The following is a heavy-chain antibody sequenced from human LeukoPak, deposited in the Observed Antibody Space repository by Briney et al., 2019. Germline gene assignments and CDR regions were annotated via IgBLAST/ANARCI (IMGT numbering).Heavy chain of an antibody. V-gene: IGHV4-34*01. D-gene: IGHD4-23*01. Sequence: SETLSLTRAVYGGSFSGYYCNWIRQPPGKGLEWTGDSNHTGSTNYNPSLKSRVTLSLDTSKNHFSLNLSPVTAADTAVYYCASSGNSAFDIWGQGTMVTVSS. J-gene: IGHJ3*02. CDR3: ASSGNSAFDI. CDR2: SNHTGST. CDR1: GGSFSGYY.